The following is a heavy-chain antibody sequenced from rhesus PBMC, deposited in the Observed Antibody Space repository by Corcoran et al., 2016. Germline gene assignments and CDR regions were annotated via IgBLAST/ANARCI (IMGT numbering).Heavy chain of an antibody. J-gene: IGHJ4*01. CDR2: IYGRGSST. V-gene: IGHV4-169*01. CDR3: ARVIGNYFDY. Sequence: LQLQESGLGLVKPSETLSVTYAVPGGSTSSNYWSRIRQAPGKGLEWIGYIYGRGSSTNYNPSLKSRVTLSVDTSKNQLSLRLSSVTAADTAVYFCARVIGNYFDYWGQGVLVTVSS. D-gene: IGHD1-1-1*01. CDR1: GGSTSSNY.